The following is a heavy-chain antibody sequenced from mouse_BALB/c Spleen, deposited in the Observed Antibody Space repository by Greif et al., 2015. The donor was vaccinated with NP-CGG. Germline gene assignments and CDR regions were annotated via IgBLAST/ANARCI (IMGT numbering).Heavy chain of an antibody. CDR1: GFSLTSYG. V-gene: IGHV2-9*02. J-gene: IGHJ3*01. D-gene: IGHD2-4*01. CDR2: IWAGGST. Sequence: VQRVESGPGLVAPSQSLSITCTVSGFSLTSYGVHWVRQPPGKGLEWLGVIWAGGSTNYNSALMSRLSISKDNSKSQVFLKMNSLQTDDTAMYYCASLYDYDGSWFAYWGQGTLVTVSA. CDR3: ASLYDYDGSWFAY.